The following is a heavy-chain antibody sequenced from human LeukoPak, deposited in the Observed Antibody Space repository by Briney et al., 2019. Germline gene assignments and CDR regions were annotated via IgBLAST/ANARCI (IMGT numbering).Heavy chain of an antibody. Sequence: SQTLSLTCTVSGGSISSGDYYWSWIRQPPGKGLEWIGYIYYSGSTYYNPSLKSRVTISVDTSRNQFSLKLSSVTAADTAVYYCARVAFPGDSSGYYYNWFDPWGQGTLVTVSS. V-gene: IGHV4-30-4*01. D-gene: IGHD3-22*01. CDR2: IYYSGST. CDR1: GGSISSGDYY. J-gene: IGHJ5*02. CDR3: ARVAFPGDSSGYYYNWFDP.